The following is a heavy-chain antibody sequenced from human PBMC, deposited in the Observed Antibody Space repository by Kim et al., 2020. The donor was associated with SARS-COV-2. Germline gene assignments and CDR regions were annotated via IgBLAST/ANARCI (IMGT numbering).Heavy chain of an antibody. Sequence: ASVKVSCKASGYTFTSYAISWVRQAPGQGLEWMGWIIPYNGNTNYAQKLQGRVTMTTDTSTSTAYMELSSLRSDDTAVYYCARVMVAAAAPLAFDIWGQGTMVTVSS. CDR1: GYTFTSYA. V-gene: IGHV1-18*01. D-gene: IGHD6-13*01. CDR2: IIPYNGNT. J-gene: IGHJ3*02. CDR3: ARVMVAAAAPLAFDI.